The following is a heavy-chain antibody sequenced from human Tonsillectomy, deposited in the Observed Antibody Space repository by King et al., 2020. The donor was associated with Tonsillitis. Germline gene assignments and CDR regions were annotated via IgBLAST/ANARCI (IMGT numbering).Heavy chain of an antibody. CDR3: ARGSKVWYFDL. J-gene: IGHJ2*01. CDR2: IYYSGST. CDR1: GGSISSYY. Sequence: VQLQESGPGLVKPSETLYLTCTVSGGSISSYYWSWIRPPPGKGLEWIGYIYYSGSTNYNPSLKSRVTLSVDTSKNQFSLKLSSVTAADTAVYYCARGSKVWYFDLWGRGTLVTVSS. V-gene: IGHV4-59*01.